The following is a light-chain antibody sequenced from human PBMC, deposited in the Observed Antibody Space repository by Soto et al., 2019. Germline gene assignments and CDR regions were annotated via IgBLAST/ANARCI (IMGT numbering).Light chain of an antibody. Sequence: TQPAYGYGSARESIAISKTGTSGDVGGYDYVSWYQQHPDKAPKLMIYEVTKRPSWVSNRFSGSKSGNTASLTISGLQPEDEADYYCSSHTSGSTRVFGSGTKVTVL. CDR2: EVT. CDR3: SSHTSGSTRV. J-gene: IGLJ1*01. V-gene: IGLV2-14*01. CDR1: SGDVGGYDY.